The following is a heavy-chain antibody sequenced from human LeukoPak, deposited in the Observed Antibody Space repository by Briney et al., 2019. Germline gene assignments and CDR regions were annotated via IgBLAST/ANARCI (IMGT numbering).Heavy chain of an antibody. V-gene: IGHV1-69*06. Sequence: SVKVSCKASGGTFSSYANSWVRQAPGQGLEWMGGIIPIFGTANYAQKFQGRVTITADKSTSTAYMELSSLRSEDTAVYYCARGHYGDRFDYWGQGTLVTVSS. CDR2: IIPIFGTA. J-gene: IGHJ4*02. CDR1: GGTFSSYA. D-gene: IGHD4-17*01. CDR3: ARGHYGDRFDY.